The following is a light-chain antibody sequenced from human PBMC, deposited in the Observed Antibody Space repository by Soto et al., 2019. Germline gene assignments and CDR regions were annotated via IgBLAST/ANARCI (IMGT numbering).Light chain of an antibody. CDR3: QQYASSPLT. J-gene: IGKJ4*01. V-gene: IGKV3-20*01. CDR2: GAS. Sequence: EIVLTQSPGTLSLSPGDRASLSCRASQSVAKNYLAWYQQTPGQALRLLISGASSRATGIPDRFSGSGSGTDFTLTVSRLEAEDFAVYFCQQYASSPLTFGRGTRVEIK. CDR1: QSVAKNY.